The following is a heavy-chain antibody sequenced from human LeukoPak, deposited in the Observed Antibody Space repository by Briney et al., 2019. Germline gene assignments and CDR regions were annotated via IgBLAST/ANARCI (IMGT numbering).Heavy chain of an antibody. V-gene: IGHV1-8*03. D-gene: IGHD3-22*01. Sequence: ASVKVSCKASGYTFTSYDINWVRQATGQGLEWMGWMNPNSGSTGYAQKFQGRVTITRNTSISTAYMELSSLRSEDTAVYYCARGPHDSSGYYGVYWGHGTLVTVSS. CDR3: ARGPHDSSGYYGVY. CDR1: GYTFTSYD. CDR2: MNPNSGST. J-gene: IGHJ4*01.